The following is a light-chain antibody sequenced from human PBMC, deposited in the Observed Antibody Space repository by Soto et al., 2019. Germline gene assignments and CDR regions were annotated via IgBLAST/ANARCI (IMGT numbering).Light chain of an antibody. CDR3: SSYTSSSTYV. CDR1: ISDVGGYNY. CDR2: DVS. Sequence: QSALTQPASVSESPGQSITISCTGTISDVGGYNYVSWYQQHPGKAPKLMIFDVSNRPSGVSNRFSGSKSGYTAYLTISGVQAEDETDYYCSSYTSSSTYVFGTGTKLTVL. V-gene: IGLV2-14*03. J-gene: IGLJ1*01.